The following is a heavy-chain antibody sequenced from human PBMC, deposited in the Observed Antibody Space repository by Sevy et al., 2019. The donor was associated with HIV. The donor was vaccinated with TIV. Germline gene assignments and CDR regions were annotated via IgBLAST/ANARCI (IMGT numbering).Heavy chain of an antibody. CDR2: IKQDGSKK. CDR1: EFTFSDSW. CDR3: ARLKLHYDPYYFDL. Sequence: GESLKISCAASEFTFSDSWMSWVRQAPEKGLEWVANIKQDGSKKYYVDSVKGRFIVSRDNAKKSLYLEMSSLRAEDTAVYYCARLKLHYDPYYFDLWGQGTLVTVSS. V-gene: IGHV3-7*01. D-gene: IGHD3-16*01. J-gene: IGHJ4*02.